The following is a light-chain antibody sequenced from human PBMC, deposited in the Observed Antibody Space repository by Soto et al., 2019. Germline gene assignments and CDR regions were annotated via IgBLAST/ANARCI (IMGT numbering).Light chain of an antibody. CDR1: QTVSSNY. Sequence: EIVLTQSPGTLSLSPGERATLSCRASQTVSSNYLAWYQQKPGQAPRLLIYAASSRATDIPDRFSGSGSGTDFTLTISRLEPEEFAVYYCQQYGSSRNTFGQGTKLEI. J-gene: IGKJ2*01. CDR3: QQYGSSRNT. V-gene: IGKV3-20*01. CDR2: AAS.